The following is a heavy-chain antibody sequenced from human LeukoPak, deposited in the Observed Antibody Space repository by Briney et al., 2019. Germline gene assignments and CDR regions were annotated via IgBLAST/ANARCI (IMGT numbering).Heavy chain of an antibody. Sequence: GGSLRLSCAASGFTFSSYAMSWVRQAPGKGLEWVSGISGSGGSTNYADSVKGRFTISRDNAKNTLYLQMNSLRAEDTAVYYCARDRGGYFDYWGQGTLVTVSS. CDR2: ISGSGGST. CDR1: GFTFSSYA. CDR3: ARDRGGYFDY. J-gene: IGHJ4*02. V-gene: IGHV3-23*01. D-gene: IGHD3-3*01.